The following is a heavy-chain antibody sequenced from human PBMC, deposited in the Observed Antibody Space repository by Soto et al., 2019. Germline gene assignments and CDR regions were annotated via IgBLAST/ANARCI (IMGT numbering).Heavy chain of an antibody. CDR1: GGSISSYY. D-gene: IGHD6-13*01. V-gene: IGHV4-59*08. J-gene: IGHJ5*02. CDR3: AKVQQQYIWFDP. CDR2: IYYSGST. Sequence: SETLSLTCTVSGGSISSYYWSWIRQPPGKGLEWIGYIYYSGSTNYNPSNKSQINITIDKSKNKNSLKLSSITAADTSVYYCAKVQQQYIWFDPWGQGTLVTVSS.